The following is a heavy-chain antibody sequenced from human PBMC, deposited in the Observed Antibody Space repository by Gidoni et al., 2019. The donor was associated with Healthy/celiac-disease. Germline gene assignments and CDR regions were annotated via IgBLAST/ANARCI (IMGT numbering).Heavy chain of an antibody. CDR1: GFPFSSYA. D-gene: IGHD2-2*02. V-gene: IGHV3-23*01. CDR2: ISGSGGST. Sequence: EVQLLESGGGLVQHGGSLRLSCAASGFPFSSYAMSWVLQAPGKGLEWVSAISGSGGSTYYADSVKGRFTISRDNSKNTLYLQMNSRRAEDTAVYYCAARAREYCSSTSCYTGRGGLDYWGQGTLVTVSS. J-gene: IGHJ4*02. CDR3: AARAREYCSSTSCYTGRGGLDY.